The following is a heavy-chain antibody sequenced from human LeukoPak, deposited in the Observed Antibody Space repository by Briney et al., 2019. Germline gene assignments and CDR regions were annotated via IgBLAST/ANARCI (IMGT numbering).Heavy chain of an antibody. CDR1: GFTFSNAW. Sequence: GGSLRLSCAASGFTFSNAWMNWVRQAPGKGLEWVASINQDGSEKYYLDSVKGRFTISRDNAKNSLYLQMNSLRDEDTAVYSCARDGVRDGLYFDRWGQGTLVTVSS. D-gene: IGHD5-24*01. V-gene: IGHV3-7*01. CDR3: ARDGVRDGLYFDR. CDR2: INQDGSEK. J-gene: IGHJ4*02.